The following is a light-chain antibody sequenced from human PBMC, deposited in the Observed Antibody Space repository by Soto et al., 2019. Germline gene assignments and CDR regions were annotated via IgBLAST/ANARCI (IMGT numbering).Light chain of an antibody. CDR2: CTY. V-gene: IGKV3-20*01. CDR1: QSIRGNY. Sequence: EVVLTQPPGTLTLSLWERVTLSCRASQSIRGNYLAWYPHKPGQAPSLLISCTYTRATGIPDRCSGRGSGTHFSLTISRLEPGDFAVYYCQHYRDSLSLTFGQGTRLEIK. J-gene: IGKJ5*01. CDR3: QHYRDSLSLT.